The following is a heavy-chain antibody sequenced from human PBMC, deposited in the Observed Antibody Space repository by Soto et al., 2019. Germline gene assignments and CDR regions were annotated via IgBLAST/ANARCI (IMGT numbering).Heavy chain of an antibody. V-gene: IGHV4-59*01. D-gene: IGHD4-17*01. J-gene: IGHJ4*02. CDR1: SGSISNYF. Sequence: PSETLSLTCTVSSGSISNYFWSWIRQPPGKGLEWIGYIYYSGTTRYNPSLQSRVTISIDTSRNQFSLKLTSVTAADTAVYYCARIYGDYDDYFDYWGQGTLVTVS. CDR2: IYYSGTT. CDR3: ARIYGDYDDYFDY.